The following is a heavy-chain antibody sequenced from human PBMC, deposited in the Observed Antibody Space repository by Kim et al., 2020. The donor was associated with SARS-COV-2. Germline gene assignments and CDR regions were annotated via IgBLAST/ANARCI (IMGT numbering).Heavy chain of an antibody. Sequence: VKGRVTISRDNAKNSLYLQMNSLRAGDTAVYYCARDTYYYGSGYYYYGMDVWGQGTTVTVSS. CDR3: ARDTYYYGSGYYYYGMDV. D-gene: IGHD3-10*01. J-gene: IGHJ6*02. V-gene: IGHV3-11*01.